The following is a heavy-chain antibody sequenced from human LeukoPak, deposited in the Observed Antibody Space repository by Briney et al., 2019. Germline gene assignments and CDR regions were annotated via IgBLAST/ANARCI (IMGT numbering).Heavy chain of an antibody. CDR1: GGSISSYY. V-gene: IGHV4-59*01. CDR3: ASLTTADAFDI. CDR2: IYDSGST. Sequence: SETLSLTCTVSGGSISSYYWSWIRQPPRKGLEWIGYIYDSGSTNYNPSLKSRVTISVDTSKNQFSLKVSSVTAADTAVYYCASLTTADAFDIWGQGTMVTVSS. D-gene: IGHD3-22*01. J-gene: IGHJ3*02.